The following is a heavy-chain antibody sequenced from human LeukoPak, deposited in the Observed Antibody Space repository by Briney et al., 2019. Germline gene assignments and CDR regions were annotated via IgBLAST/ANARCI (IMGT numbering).Heavy chain of an antibody. CDR3: AKSGIAAAGTKRGYFDY. CDR2: ISYDGGNK. D-gene: IGHD6-13*01. V-gene: IGHV3-30*18. CDR1: GFTFSSYG. J-gene: IGHJ4*02. Sequence: GGSLRLSCAASGFTFSSYGMHWVRQAPGKGLEWVAVISYDGGNKYSADSVKGRFTISRDNSKNTLYLQMNSLRAEDTAVYYCAKSGIAAAGTKRGYFDYWGQGTLVTVSS.